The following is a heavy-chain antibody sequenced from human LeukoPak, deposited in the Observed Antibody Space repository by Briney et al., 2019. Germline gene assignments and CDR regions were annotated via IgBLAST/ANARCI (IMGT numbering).Heavy chain of an antibody. V-gene: IGHV3-9*01. CDR2: ISWNSDFI. Sequence: GGSLRLSCAASGFNFDDYTMHWVRQPPGKGREWGSGISWNSDFIVYADSVKGRFTISRDNAKNSLYLQMNSLRAEDTAVYYCARETDNTWAYDFDIWGQGTMVTVSS. CDR1: GFNFDDYT. J-gene: IGHJ3*02. D-gene: IGHD1-14*01. CDR3: ARETDNTWAYDFDI.